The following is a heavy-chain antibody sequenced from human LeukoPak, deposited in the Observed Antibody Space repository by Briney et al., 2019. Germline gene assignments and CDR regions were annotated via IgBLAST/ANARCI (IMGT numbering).Heavy chain of an antibody. J-gene: IGHJ6*03. Sequence: ASVKVSCKASGYTYTSYAMNWVRQAPGQGLEWMGWTNPNSGGTNYAQKFQGRVTMTRDTSISTAYMELSRLRSDDTAVYYCARDSSDHYYYYMDVWGKGTTVAVSS. CDR2: TNPNSGGT. V-gene: IGHV1-2*02. CDR1: GYTYTSYA. D-gene: IGHD2-21*02. CDR3: ARDSSDHYYYYMDV.